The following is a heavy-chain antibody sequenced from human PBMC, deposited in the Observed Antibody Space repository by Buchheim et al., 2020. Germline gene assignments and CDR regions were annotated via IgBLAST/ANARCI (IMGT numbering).Heavy chain of an antibody. CDR3: ARAGSVGSVDF. Sequence: QVQLVESGGGLVKPGGSLRLSCAASGFTFRDSYMSWIRQAPGKGLEWVSYISTSSSTIYYGDSVKGRFTTSRGNAENSLYLQMSSLRVEDTAVYYCARAGSVGSVDFWGQGTL. CDR1: GFTFRDSY. D-gene: IGHD3-10*01. V-gene: IGHV3-11*04. J-gene: IGHJ4*02. CDR2: ISTSSSTI.